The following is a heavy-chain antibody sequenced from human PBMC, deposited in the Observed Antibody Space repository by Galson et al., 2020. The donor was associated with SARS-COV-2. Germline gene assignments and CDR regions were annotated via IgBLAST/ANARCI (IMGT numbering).Heavy chain of an antibody. CDR3: ARAGDDVLEWLANYYYYYMDV. J-gene: IGHJ6*03. V-gene: IGHV3-21*01. CDR1: GFTFSSYS. CDR2: ISSSSSYI. D-gene: IGHD3-3*01. Sequence: NSGGSLRLSCAASGFTFSSYSMNWVRHAPGKGLEWVSSISSSSSYIYYADSVKDRLTISRDNAKNSLYLQMNSLRAEDTAVYYCARAGDDVLEWLANYYYYYMDVWGKVTTVTVSS.